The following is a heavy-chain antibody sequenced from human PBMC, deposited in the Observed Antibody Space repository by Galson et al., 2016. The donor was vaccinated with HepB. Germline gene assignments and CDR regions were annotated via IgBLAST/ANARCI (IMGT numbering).Heavy chain of an antibody. Sequence: ESRVTITRDTSASTAYMELSSLRSEDTAVYYCARDAIAARDFDYWGQGTLVTVSS. V-gene: IGHV1-3*01. J-gene: IGHJ4*02. CDR3: ARDAIAARDFDY. D-gene: IGHD6-6*01.